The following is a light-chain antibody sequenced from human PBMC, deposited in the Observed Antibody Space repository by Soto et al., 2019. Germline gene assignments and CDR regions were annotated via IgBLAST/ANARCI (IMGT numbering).Light chain of an antibody. CDR1: QSVSSN. CDR2: GAS. V-gene: IGKV3-15*01. CDR3: QQYNNWPT. J-gene: IGKJ5*01. Sequence: MTQSPSPLSASVGDRVTIACRASQSVSSNLARYQQKPGQAPRLLIYGASTRATAIPARFSGSGSGTEFTLTINSLQSEDFAVYYCQQYNNWPTFGQGTRLEIK.